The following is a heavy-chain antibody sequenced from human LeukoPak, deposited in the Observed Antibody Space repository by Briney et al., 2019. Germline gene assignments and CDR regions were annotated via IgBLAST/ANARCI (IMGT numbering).Heavy chain of an antibody. CDR2: INPNSGGT. J-gene: IGHJ5*02. D-gene: IGHD3-9*01. CDR3: ARGSIFSGNWFDP. V-gene: IGHV1-2*02. CDR1: GYTFTAYY. Sequence: ASVKSSCKASGYTFTAYYMHWVRQALGQGLKWMGWINPNSGGTNYAQKFQGRVTMTRDTSISTAYMDLGSLTSDDTAVYYCARGSIFSGNWFDPWGQGTLVTVSP.